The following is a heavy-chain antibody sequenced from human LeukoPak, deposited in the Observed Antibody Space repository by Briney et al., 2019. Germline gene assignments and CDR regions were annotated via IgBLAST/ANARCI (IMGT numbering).Heavy chain of an antibody. CDR2: IYYSGST. D-gene: IGHD3-3*01. V-gene: IGHV4-59*01. J-gene: IGHJ4*02. Sequence: SETLSLTCAVYGGSFSGYYWSWIRQPPGKGLEWIGYIYYSGSTNYNPSLKSRVTISVDTSKNQFSLKLSSVTAADTAVYYCARTTSLEWLLDYWGQGTLVTVSS. CDR1: GGSFSGYY. CDR3: ARTTSLEWLLDY.